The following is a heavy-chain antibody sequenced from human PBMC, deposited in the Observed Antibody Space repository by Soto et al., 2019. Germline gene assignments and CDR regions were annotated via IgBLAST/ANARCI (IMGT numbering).Heavy chain of an antibody. V-gene: IGHV3-74*01. D-gene: IGHD3-22*01. CDR2: INSDGSST. CDR3: ARDLFSEDYYDSSGYSQGY. Sequence: AGSLRLSCAASGFTFSSYWMHWVLQAPGKGLVWVSRINSDGSSTSYADSVKGRFTISRDNAKNTLYLQMNSLRAEDTAVYYCARDLFSEDYYDSSGYSQGYWGQGTLVTVSS. CDR1: GFTFSSYW. J-gene: IGHJ4*02.